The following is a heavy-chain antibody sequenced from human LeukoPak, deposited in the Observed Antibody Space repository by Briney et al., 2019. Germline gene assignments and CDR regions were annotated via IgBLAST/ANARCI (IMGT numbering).Heavy chain of an antibody. CDR3: ARDSGYDFWSGYSMDV. J-gene: IGHJ6*03. CDR1: GFTVSNYG. D-gene: IGHD3-3*01. Sequence: GGSLRLSCAASGFTVSNYGMQWVRQAPGKGLEWVAVISYDGSNKYYADSVKGRLTISRDNSKNTLYLQMNSLRAEDMAVYYCARDSGYDFWSGYSMDVWGKGTTVTVSS. CDR2: ISYDGSNK. V-gene: IGHV3-30*03.